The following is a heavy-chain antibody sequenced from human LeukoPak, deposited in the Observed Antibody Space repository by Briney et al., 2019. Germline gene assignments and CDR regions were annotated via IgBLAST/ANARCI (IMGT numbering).Heavy chain of an antibody. V-gene: IGHV3-23*01. D-gene: IGHD6-19*01. CDR2: ISGSGGST. CDR3: AKDFLTEQSYSSGAFDY. J-gene: IGHJ4*02. CDR1: GFTFSSYA. Sequence: GGSLRLSCVASGFTFSSYAMSWVRQAPGKGLEWVSAISGSGGSTYYADSVKGRFTISRDNSKNTLYLQMNSLRAEDTAVYYCAKDFLTEQSYSSGAFDYWGQGTLVTVSS.